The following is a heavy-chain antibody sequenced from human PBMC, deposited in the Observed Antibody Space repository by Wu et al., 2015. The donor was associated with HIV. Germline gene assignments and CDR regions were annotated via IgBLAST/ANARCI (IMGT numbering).Heavy chain of an antibody. D-gene: IGHD2-21*01. J-gene: IGHJ5*02. CDR3: ARDGIAGGIVGDNWFDP. CDR1: GGTFSSYA. Sequence: QVQLVQSGAEVKKPGSSVKVSCKASGGTFSSYAISWVRQAPGQGLEWMGRIIPIFGTANYAQKFQGRVTITADESTSTAYMELSSLRSEDTAVYYCARDGIAGGIVGDNWFDPWGQGTLVTVSS. V-gene: IGHV1-69*13. CDR2: IIPIFGTA.